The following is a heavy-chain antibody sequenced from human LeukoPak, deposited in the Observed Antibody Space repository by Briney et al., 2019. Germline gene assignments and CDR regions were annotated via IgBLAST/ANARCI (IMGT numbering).Heavy chain of an antibody. V-gene: IGHV4-4*07. D-gene: IGHD6-13*01. Sequence: PSETLSLTCTVSGGSINIYYWSWIRQPAGKGLEWIGRIYTSGSTNYNPSLKTRVTMSVDTSKNQFSLKLRSVTAADTAVYYCARTTEAHSWRTRYYDYYMDVWGKGTTVTVSS. CDR1: GGSINIYY. J-gene: IGHJ6*03. CDR2: IYTSGST. CDR3: ARTTEAHSWRTRYYDYYMDV.